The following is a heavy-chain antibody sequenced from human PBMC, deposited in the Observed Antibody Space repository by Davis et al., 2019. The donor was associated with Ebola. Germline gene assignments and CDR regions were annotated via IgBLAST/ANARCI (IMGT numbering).Heavy chain of an antibody. D-gene: IGHD3-10*01. CDR2: MSYSGGV. CDR1: RASASRGSYY. Sequence: SEPLSLTFTVSRASASRGSYYWTSIRQPPGTALESTAYMSYSGGVNYNPSLKSRVTISIDTSKNQLSLKLSSVTAADTAVYYCARVKILWFGEFLYYYCGMDVWGKGTAVTVSS. J-gene: IGHJ6*04. CDR3: ARVKILWFGEFLYYYCGMDV. V-gene: IGHV4-61*01.